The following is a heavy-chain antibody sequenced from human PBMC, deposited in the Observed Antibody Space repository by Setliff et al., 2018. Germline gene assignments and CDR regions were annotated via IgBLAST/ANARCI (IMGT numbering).Heavy chain of an antibody. CDR3: AGGRKYDYGWDFDY. J-gene: IGHJ4*02. CDR1: GGSISSYY. CDR2: VYYSGST. D-gene: IGHD4-17*01. V-gene: IGHV4-59*08. Sequence: SETLSLTCTVSGGSISSYYWSWIRQPPGKGLEWIGYVYYSGSTYYNPSLRSRVTISLDTSNNQFSPKLTSVTAADTAVYYCAGGRKYDYGWDFDYWGQGTLVTVSS.